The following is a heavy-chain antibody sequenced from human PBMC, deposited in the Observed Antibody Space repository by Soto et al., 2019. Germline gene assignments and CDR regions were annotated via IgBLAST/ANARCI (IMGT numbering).Heavy chain of an antibody. V-gene: IGHV3-33*06. J-gene: IGHJ4*02. CDR2: VWHDGTNK. Sequence: QVHLVESGGGVVQPGMSLRLSCEASGFVFRSYGMHWVRQSPAKGLEWVGVVWHDGTNKYYTDSVKGRFTISRDNSRNTLYLQMNNVRVEDTGIYYCAKGSGIFFEGADFWGQGTLVTVSS. CDR1: GFVFRSYG. CDR3: AKGSGIFFEGADF. D-gene: IGHD1-26*01.